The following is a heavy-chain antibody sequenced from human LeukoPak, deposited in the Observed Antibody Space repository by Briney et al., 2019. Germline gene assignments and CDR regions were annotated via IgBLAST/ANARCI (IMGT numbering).Heavy chain of an antibody. CDR2: ISYDGSNK. J-gene: IGHJ4*02. V-gene: IGHV3-30*04. Sequence: PGGSLRLSCAASGFTFSSYAMSWVRQAPGKGLEWVAVISYDGSNKYYADSVKGRFTISRDNSKNTLYLQMNSLRAEDTAVYYCARSDFDYWGQGTLVTVSS. CDR1: GFTFSSYA. CDR3: ARSDFDY.